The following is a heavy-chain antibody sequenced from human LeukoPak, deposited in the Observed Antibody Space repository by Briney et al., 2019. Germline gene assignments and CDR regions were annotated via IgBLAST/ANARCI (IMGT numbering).Heavy chain of an antibody. CDR1: GGSINSGGHTISFF. CDR2: VYSSGST. CDR3: AGQITLDRINF. Sequence: SETLSLTCSVSGGSINSGGHTISFFWSWVRQSAGKGLEWIGRVYSSGSTNYNPSLESRVTIPIDTSKNQFSLKLRSVTAADMAVYYCAGQITLDRINFWGQGTLVAVSS. D-gene: IGHD3-10*01. V-gene: IGHV4-61*02. J-gene: IGHJ4*02.